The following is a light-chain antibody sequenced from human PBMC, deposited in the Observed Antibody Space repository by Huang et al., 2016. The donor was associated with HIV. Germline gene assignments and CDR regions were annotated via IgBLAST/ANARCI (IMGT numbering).Light chain of an antibody. CDR3: QQSYNTPT. CDR1: QRINSY. Sequence: DIQLTQSPSSLSASVGARVTITCRASQRINSYLNWYQQKPGKAANHLIYGASSLQSGVQERFSGSGSGTDFARTISSLQPEDCATYYCQQSYNTPTFGQGTKVEI. J-gene: IGKJ1*01. V-gene: IGKV1-39*01. CDR2: GAS.